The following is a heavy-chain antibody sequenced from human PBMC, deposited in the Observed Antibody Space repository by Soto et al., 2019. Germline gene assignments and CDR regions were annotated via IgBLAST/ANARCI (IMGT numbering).Heavy chain of an antibody. CDR1: GGAFSTYA. CDR2: VIPLFGTS. CDR3: ARELKAGGHFGMGV. V-gene: IGHV1-69*06. J-gene: IGHJ6*02. Sequence: QVQLVQSGAEVKAPGSSVKVACQASGGAFSTYAISWVRQAPGQGLEWMGGVIPLFGTSNYLPKFQGRVSIVADRSTETVYMELSRLRFGDTAVYFCARELKAGGHFGMGVWGQWTRVTVSS. D-gene: IGHD3-16*01.